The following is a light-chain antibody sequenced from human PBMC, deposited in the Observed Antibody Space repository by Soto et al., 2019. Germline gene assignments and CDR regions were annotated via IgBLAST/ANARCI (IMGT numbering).Light chain of an antibody. CDR1: SSSVGTIF. CDR2: RNN. CDR3: AAWDDSLSIWV. Sequence: QSVLTQPPSVSGTPGQSVTISCSGSSSSVGTIFVYWYQQXPGTAPKLLIFRNNQRPSGVPDRFSGSKSGTSASLAISGLRSEDEADYYCAAWDDSLSIWVFGGGTKLTVL. V-gene: IGLV1-47*01. J-gene: IGLJ3*02.